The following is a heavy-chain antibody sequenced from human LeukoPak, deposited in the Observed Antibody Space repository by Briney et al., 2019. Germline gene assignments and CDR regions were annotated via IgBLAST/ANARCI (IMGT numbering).Heavy chain of an antibody. CDR1: GFPLSSYA. V-gene: IGHV3-64D*09. CDR2: ISDSGGST. CDR3: VRGYSFGSYGIGV. J-gene: IGHJ6*01. D-gene: IGHD5-18*01. Sequence: GGSLRLSCSASGFPLSSYAMHWVRQAPGKGLEYVSAISDSGGSTYYADSVKGRFTISRDNSKHALYLEMSSLRAEDTAVYFCVRGYSFGSYGIGVWAQGTTVTVSS.